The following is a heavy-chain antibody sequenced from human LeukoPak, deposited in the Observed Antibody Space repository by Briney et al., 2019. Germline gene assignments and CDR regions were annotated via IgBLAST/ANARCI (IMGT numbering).Heavy chain of an antibody. CDR3: AREEVAYYDILTGYVPVRPNGYLDL. J-gene: IGHJ2*01. D-gene: IGHD3-9*01. CDR2: IYYSGST. V-gene: IGHV4-59*01. Sequence: SETLSLTCTVSGGSISSYYWSWIRQPPGKGLEWIGYIYYSGSTNYNPSLKSRVTISVDTSKNQFSLKLSSVTAADTAVYYCAREEVAYYDILTGYVPVRPNGYLDLWGRGTLVTVSS. CDR1: GGSISSYY.